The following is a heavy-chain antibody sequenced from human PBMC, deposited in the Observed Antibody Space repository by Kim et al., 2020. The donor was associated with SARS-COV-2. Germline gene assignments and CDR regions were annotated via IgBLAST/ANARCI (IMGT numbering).Heavy chain of an antibody. J-gene: IGHJ4*02. CDR3: ARGGYSYGLGYFDY. V-gene: IGHV1-3*01. Sequence: SQMFQSRCTITRDPSARTAYMELSSLRSDDTAVYYCARGGYSYGLGYFDYWGQGTLVTVSS. D-gene: IGHD5-18*01.